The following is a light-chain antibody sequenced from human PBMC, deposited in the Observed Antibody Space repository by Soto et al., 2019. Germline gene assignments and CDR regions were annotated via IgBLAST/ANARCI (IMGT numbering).Light chain of an antibody. V-gene: IGLV2-8*01. CDR3: TSYAGSSNWV. CDR2: EVS. J-gene: IGLJ3*02. CDR1: SSDVGGYNY. Sequence: QSALTQPASASGSPGQSVTISCTGTSSDVGGYNYVSWYQQHPGRAPKLMIFEVSKRPSGVPDRFSGSKSGNTASLTVSGLQAEDEADYYCTSYAGSSNWVFGGGTKVTVL.